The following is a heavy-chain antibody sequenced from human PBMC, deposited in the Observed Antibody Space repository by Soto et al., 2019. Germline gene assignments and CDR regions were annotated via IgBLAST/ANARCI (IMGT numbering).Heavy chain of an antibody. CDR3: ATRSSGSFHFDY. V-gene: IGHV1-69*01. CDR1: GGSFNNYA. D-gene: IGHD1-26*01. CDR2: IIPVFGTP. J-gene: IGHJ4*02. Sequence: QVQLVQSGAEVKKPGSSVKVSCKASGGSFNNYAISWVRQAPGQGLEWMGGIIPVFGTPNYAQKFQGRLTIIAGEYTTTAYKELSSLRAEDTALYYCATRSSGSFHFDYWGQGTLVSVSS.